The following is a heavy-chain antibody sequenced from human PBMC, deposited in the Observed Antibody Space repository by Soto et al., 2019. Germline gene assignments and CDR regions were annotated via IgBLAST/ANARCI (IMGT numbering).Heavy chain of an antibody. V-gene: IGHV3-7*01. CDR3: ARVLDAPGPTYYFDY. Sequence: GGSLRLSCAASGFTFSSYWMSWVRQAPGKGLEWVANIKQDGSEKYYVDSVKGRFTISRDNAKNSLYLQMNSLRAEDTAVYYCARVLDAPGPTYYFDYWGQGTLVTVSS. J-gene: IGHJ4*02. CDR2: IKQDGSEK. CDR1: GFTFSSYW.